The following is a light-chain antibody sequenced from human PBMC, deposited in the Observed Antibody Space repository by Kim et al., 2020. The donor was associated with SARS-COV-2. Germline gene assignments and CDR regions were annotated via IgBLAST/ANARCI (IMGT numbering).Light chain of an antibody. CDR2: GIS. Sequence: DIVMTQSPLSSLVTLGQPASISCRSSQSLVHSDGRTYLSWLHQRPGQPPRLLIHGISNRCSGVPDRFSGSGAGTDFTLKISRVEAEDVGVYYCMQATQFPATLGQGTKVDSK. V-gene: IGKV2-24*01. J-gene: IGKJ1*01. CDR3: MQATQFPAT. CDR1: QSLVHSDGRTY.